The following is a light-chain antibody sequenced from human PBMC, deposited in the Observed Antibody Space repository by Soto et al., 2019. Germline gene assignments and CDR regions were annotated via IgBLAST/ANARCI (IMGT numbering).Light chain of an antibody. CDR2: GNS. CDR1: SSNIGAGYD. V-gene: IGLV1-40*01. J-gene: IGLJ1*01. Sequence: QSVLTQPPSVSGAPGQRVTISCTGSSSNIGAGYDVPLYQQLPGTAPKLLIYGNSNRPSGVPDRFSGSKSGTSASLAITGLQAEDEADYYCQSYDSSLSGYYVFGTGTKLTVL. CDR3: QSYDSSLSGYYV.